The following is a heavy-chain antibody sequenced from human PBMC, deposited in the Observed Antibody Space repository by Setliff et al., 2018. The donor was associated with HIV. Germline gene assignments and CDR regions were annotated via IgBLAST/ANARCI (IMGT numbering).Heavy chain of an antibody. D-gene: IGHD2-21*02. Sequence: SETLSLTCTVSASSSDRSNFFWTWIRQHPGKGLECIGYTYYSGSATYNPSLKSQASISVDTSRKEFSLKLSSVTAADTAVYFCARGGAFCGRDSCYYLDYWGQGNPVTVSS. V-gene: IGHV4-31*01. CDR2: TYYSGSA. CDR1: ASSSDRSNFF. J-gene: IGHJ4*02. CDR3: ARGGAFCGRDSCYYLDY.